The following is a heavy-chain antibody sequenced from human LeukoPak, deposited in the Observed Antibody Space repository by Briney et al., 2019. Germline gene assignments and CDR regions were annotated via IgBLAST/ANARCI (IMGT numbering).Heavy chain of an antibody. J-gene: IGHJ4*02. Sequence: GGSLRLSCAASGFTFSSYWMHWVRQAPGKGLVWVSRIYSDGSSTTYADSVKGRFTISRDNAKNTLSLQMNSLRAEDTAIYYCVRNRLRFWSASDYWGQGTLVTVSS. CDR1: GFTFSSYW. CDR2: IYSDGSST. V-gene: IGHV3-74*01. D-gene: IGHD3-3*01. CDR3: VRNRLRFWSASDY.